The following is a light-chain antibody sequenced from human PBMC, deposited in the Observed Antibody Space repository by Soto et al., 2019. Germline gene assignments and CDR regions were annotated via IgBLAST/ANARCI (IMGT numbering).Light chain of an antibody. J-gene: IGKJ4*01. CDR1: QTVNSN. V-gene: IGKV3D-15*01. Sequence: IVMTQSPDTLSVSPGERATLSCRTSQTVNSNLAWYQHKPGQSPRLLIYGASTRATTTPGRFSGSGSGTEFTLTISSLQSEDFAVYYCLRDHDVPLAFGGGTKVELK. CDR3: LRDHDVPLA. CDR2: GAS.